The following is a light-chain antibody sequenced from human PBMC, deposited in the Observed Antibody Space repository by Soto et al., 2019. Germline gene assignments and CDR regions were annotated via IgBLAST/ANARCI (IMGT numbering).Light chain of an antibody. Sequence: DIQMTPSPSSVSASVGDRVTITCRASQGISSWLAWYQQKPGEAPKLLIYTASTLQSGVPSRFSGGGSATHFTLTISSLQPVDFATYCCQQANSFPFTFGGGTKVQI. V-gene: IGKV1-12*01. CDR3: QQANSFPFT. CDR2: TAS. CDR1: QGISSW. J-gene: IGKJ4*01.